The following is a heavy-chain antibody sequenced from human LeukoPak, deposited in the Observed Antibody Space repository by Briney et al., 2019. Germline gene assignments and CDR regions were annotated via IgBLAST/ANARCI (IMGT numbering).Heavy chain of an antibody. D-gene: IGHD2-8*01. CDR2: INHSGST. Sequence: TSETLSLTCAVYSGSFSGYYWSWIRQPPGKGLEWIGEINHSGSTNYNPSLKSRVTISVDTSKNQFSLKLSSVTAADTAVYYCARGRGLYRSIYYFDYWGQGTLVTVSS. V-gene: IGHV4-34*01. CDR3: ARGRGLYRSIYYFDY. J-gene: IGHJ4*02. CDR1: SGSFSGYY.